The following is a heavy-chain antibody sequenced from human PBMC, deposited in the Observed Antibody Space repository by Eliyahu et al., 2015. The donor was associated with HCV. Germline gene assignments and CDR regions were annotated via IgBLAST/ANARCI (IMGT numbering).Heavy chain of an antibody. D-gene: IGHD3-22*01. J-gene: IGHJ4*02. CDR3: AKASSSDYDSSGYYYFDY. CDR2: ISYDGSNK. V-gene: IGHV3-30*18. Sequence: QVQLVESGGGVVQPGRSLRLSCAAXXFXFXRYXXHWVRQAPGKGLEWVTVISYDGSNKYYADSVXGRFTISRDNSKNTLYLQMNSLRAEDTAVYYCAKASSSDYDSSGYYYFDYWGQGTLVTVSS. CDR1: XFXFXRYX.